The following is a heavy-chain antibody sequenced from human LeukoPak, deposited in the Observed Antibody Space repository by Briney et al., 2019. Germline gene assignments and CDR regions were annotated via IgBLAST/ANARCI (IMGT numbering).Heavy chain of an antibody. CDR1: GFTFSSYA. CDR2: ISYDGSNK. Sequence: GGSLRLSCAASGFTFSSYAMHWVRQAPGKGLEWVAVISYDGSNKYYADSVKGRFTISRDNSKNTLYLQMNSLRAEDTAVYYCARELWFGESPIGYGMDVWGQGTTVTVSS. J-gene: IGHJ6*02. CDR3: ARELWFGESPIGYGMDV. V-gene: IGHV3-30-3*01. D-gene: IGHD3-10*01.